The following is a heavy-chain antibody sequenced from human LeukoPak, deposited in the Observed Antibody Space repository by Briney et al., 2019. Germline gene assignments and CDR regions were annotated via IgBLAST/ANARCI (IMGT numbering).Heavy chain of an antibody. Sequence: GGSLRLSCAASGFTFSSYEMNWVRQAPGKGLEWVSYISSSGSTIYYADSVKGRFTISRDNAKDSLYLQMNSLRAEDTAVYYCARESGLTDYWGQGTLVTVSS. D-gene: IGHD3/OR15-3a*01. V-gene: IGHV3-48*03. CDR2: ISSSGSTI. CDR3: ARESGLTDY. CDR1: GFTFSSYE. J-gene: IGHJ4*02.